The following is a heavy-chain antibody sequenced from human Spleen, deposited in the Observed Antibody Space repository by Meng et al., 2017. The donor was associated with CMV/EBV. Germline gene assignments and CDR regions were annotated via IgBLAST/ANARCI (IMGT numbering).Heavy chain of an antibody. CDR1: TFSTYA. D-gene: IGHD3-22*01. CDR3: ARAGYYSDSSGFYYAFES. CDR2: IIPPFGAT. J-gene: IGHJ4*02. Sequence: TFSTYAINWVRQAPGQGLEWMGGIIPPFGATHYAQKFLGRVTISTDESASTAYIEVSSLRFEDTAVYYCARAGYYSDSSGFYYAFESWGQGTLVTVSS. V-gene: IGHV1-69*05.